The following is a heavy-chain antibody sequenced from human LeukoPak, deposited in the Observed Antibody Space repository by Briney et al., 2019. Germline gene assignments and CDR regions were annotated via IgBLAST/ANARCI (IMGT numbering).Heavy chain of an antibody. CDR2: ISYDGSNK. Sequence: GGSLRLSCAASGFTFSSYAMHWVRQAPGKGLEWVAVISYDGSNKYYADSVKGRFTISRDNSKNTLYLQMNSLRAEDTAVYYCAKDSYGSGSYIDNWGQGTLVTVSS. D-gene: IGHD3-10*01. CDR3: AKDSYGSGSYIDN. V-gene: IGHV3-30*04. J-gene: IGHJ4*02. CDR1: GFTFSSYA.